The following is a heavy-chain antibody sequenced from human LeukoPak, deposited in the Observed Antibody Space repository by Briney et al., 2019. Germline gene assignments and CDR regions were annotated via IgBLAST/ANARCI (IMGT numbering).Heavy chain of an antibody. V-gene: IGHV3-48*03. J-gene: IGHJ6*04. Sequence: GGSLRLSCAASGFTFSSYEMNWVRQAPGKGLEWVSYISSSGSTIYYADSVKGRFTISRDNAKNSLYLQMDSLRAEDAAVYYCAELGITMIGGVWGKGTTVTISS. CDR1: GFTFSSYE. CDR3: AELGITMIGGV. CDR2: ISSSGSTI. D-gene: IGHD3-10*02.